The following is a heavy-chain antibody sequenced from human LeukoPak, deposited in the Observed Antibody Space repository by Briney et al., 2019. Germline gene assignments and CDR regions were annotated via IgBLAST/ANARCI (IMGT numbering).Heavy chain of an antibody. CDR2: IWIDGSKQ. D-gene: IGHD3-3*01. V-gene: IGHV3-33*01. CDR3: TRDGRTYSDFWSNYYHAMDV. J-gene: IGHJ6*02. Sequence: PGGSLRLSCAASGFAFNTYGVHWVRQPPGKGLEWVALIWIDGSKQYYADSVRGRFISSRDNSRNTVYLHMNSLGVEDTAVYYCTRDGRTYSDFWSNYYHAMDVWGQGTTVTVSS. CDR1: GFAFNTYG.